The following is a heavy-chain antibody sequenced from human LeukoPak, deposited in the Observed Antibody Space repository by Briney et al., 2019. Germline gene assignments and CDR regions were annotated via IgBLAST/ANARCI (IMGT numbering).Heavy chain of an antibody. D-gene: IGHD3-10*01. J-gene: IGHJ4*02. CDR3: RKDVVAGMVRGVIITPTVYYSDY. CDR1: GFTFSTYA. V-gene: IGHV3-23*01. CDR2: VSGSGVST. Sequence: PGGSLRLSCAASGFTFSTYAMSGVRHAPGQGRDWVAAVSGSGVSTYYADSVKGRLTISSYNSQNTLYLQMNTLRAEDTSVHYCRKDVVAGMVRGVIITPTVYYSDYWGQGTLVTVSA.